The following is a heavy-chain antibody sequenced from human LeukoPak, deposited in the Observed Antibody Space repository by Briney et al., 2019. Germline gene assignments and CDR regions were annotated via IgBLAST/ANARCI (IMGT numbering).Heavy chain of an antibody. J-gene: IGHJ4*02. CDR1: GGSISSGDYY. D-gene: IGHD5-12*01. Sequence: SQTLSLTCTVSGGSISSGDYYWSWIRQPPGKGLEWIGYIYYSGSTYHNPSLKSRVTISVDTSKNQFSLKLSSVTAADTAVYYCACYDLRLVRIDYWGQGTLVTVSS. CDR2: IYYSGST. V-gene: IGHV4-30-4*01. CDR3: ACYDLRLVRIDY.